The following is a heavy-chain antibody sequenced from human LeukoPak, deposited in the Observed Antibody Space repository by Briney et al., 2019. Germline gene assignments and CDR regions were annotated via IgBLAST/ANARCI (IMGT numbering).Heavy chain of an antibody. J-gene: IGHJ4*02. V-gene: IGHV3-7*01. D-gene: IGHD6-6*01. CDR1: GFTFSSYA. CDR2: IKQDGSEK. Sequence: PGGSLRLSCAASGFTFSSYAMHWVRQAPGKGLEWVANIKQDGSEKYYVDSVKGRFTISRDNAKNSLYLQMNSLRAEDTAVYYCARDWVSQLGLSDYWGQGTLVTVSS. CDR3: ARDWVSQLGLSDY.